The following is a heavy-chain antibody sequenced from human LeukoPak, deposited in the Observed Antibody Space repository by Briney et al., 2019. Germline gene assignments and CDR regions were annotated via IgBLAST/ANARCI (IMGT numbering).Heavy chain of an antibody. CDR2: IYSGGST. D-gene: IGHD3-10*01. Sequence: GGSLRLSCAASGFTFSSYEMNWVRQAPGKGLEWVSVIYSGGSTYYADSVKGRFTISRDNSKNTLYLQMNSLRAEDTAVYYCARERSPPYGSGSYYNGNDAFDIWGQGTMVTVSS. CDR1: GFTFSSYE. V-gene: IGHV3-66*01. CDR3: ARERSPPYGSGSYYNGNDAFDI. J-gene: IGHJ3*02.